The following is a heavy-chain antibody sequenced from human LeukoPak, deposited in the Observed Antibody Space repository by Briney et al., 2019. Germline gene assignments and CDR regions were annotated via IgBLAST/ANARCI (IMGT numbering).Heavy chain of an antibody. CDR3: ARKAYSMDV. J-gene: IGHJ6*04. Sequence: GSLRLSCAASGFTFSNYWMSWVRQAPGKGLEWVANMKPDGSEKYYVDSVKGRFTISRDNAKNSLYLQMNSLRAEDTAVYYCARKAYSMDVWGKGTTVTVSS. CDR2: MKPDGSEK. CDR1: GFTFSNYW. V-gene: IGHV3-7*03.